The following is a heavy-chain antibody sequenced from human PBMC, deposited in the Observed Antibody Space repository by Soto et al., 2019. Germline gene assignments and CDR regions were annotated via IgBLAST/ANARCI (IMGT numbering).Heavy chain of an antibody. CDR2: IGSSGSII. CDR3: ARVNGYYYYGMDV. Sequence: IGSSGSIIYYADSVKGRFTISRDNAKNSLSLQMNSLRAEDTAVYYCARVNGYYYYGMDVWGQGTTVTVSS. J-gene: IGHJ6*02. V-gene: IGHV3-11*01. D-gene: IGHD3-22*01.